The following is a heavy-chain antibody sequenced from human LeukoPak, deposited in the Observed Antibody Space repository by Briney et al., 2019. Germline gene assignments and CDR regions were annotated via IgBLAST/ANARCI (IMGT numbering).Heavy chain of an antibody. CDR3: ARDLREHGVFDI. CDR2: IYSDTRT. Sequence: GGSLRLSCAASGFTVSSNYMGWFRQAPGKGLEWVSEIYSDTRTYYAASVEGRFSISRDNSQNTVYLQMNSLRAEDTAVYYCARDLREHGVFDIWGRGTMVTVSS. CDR1: GFTVSSNY. J-gene: IGHJ3*02. D-gene: IGHD1-26*01. V-gene: IGHV3-53*01.